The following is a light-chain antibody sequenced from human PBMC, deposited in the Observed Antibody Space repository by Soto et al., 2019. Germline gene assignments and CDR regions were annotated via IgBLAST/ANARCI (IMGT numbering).Light chain of an antibody. Sequence: EIVMPQSPATLSVSPGERATLSCRASQSVSSSYLAWYQQKPGQAPRRLIYGASSRATGIPDRFSGSGSGTDFTLTISRLEPEDFAVYYCQQYGSSPWTFGQGTKVDIK. CDR2: GAS. CDR3: QQYGSSPWT. CDR1: QSVSSSY. J-gene: IGKJ1*01. V-gene: IGKV3-20*01.